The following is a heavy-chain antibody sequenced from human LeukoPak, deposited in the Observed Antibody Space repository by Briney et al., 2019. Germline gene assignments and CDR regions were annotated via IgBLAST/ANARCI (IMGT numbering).Heavy chain of an antibody. Sequence: SQTLSLTCTVSGGSISSGGYYWSWIRQPPGKGLEWIGYIYHSGSTYYNPSLKSRVTISVDRSKNQFSLKLSSVTAADTAVYYCARVPYCGGDCYSEGAFDIWGQGTMVTVSS. CDR3: ARVPYCGGDCYSEGAFDI. J-gene: IGHJ3*02. CDR2: IYHSGST. V-gene: IGHV4-30-2*01. D-gene: IGHD2-21*01. CDR1: GGSISSGGYY.